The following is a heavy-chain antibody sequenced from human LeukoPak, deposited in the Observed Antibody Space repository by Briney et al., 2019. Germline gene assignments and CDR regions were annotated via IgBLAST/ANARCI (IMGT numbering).Heavy chain of an antibody. CDR1: GYTFTSYA. CDR3: VREVVSTTIFGVVNNWFDP. V-gene: IGHV7-4-1*02. J-gene: IGHJ5*02. Sequence: ASVKVSCKASGYTFTSYAMNWVRQAPGQGLEWMGWINTNTGNPTYAQGFTGRFVFSLHTSLSTAYLQISSLKAEDTPVYLCVREVVSTTIFGVVNNWFDPWGQGTLVTVSS. D-gene: IGHD3-3*01. CDR2: INTNTGNP.